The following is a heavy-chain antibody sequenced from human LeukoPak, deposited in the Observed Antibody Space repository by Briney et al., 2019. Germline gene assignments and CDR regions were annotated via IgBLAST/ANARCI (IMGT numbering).Heavy chain of an antibody. V-gene: IGHV3-23*01. Sequence: GGSLRLSCAASGFTFSSYAMSWVRQAPGKGLEWVSAISGSGGSTYYADSVKGRFTISRDNSKNTLYLQMDSLRAEDTAVYYCASHRLSLLLGYWGQGTLVTVSS. D-gene: IGHD2/OR15-2a*01. CDR3: ASHRLSLLLGY. J-gene: IGHJ4*02. CDR1: GFTFSSYA. CDR2: ISGSGGST.